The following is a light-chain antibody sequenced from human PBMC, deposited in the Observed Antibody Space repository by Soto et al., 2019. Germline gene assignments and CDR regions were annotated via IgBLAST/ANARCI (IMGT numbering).Light chain of an antibody. CDR2: GAS. Sequence: EIVMTQSPATLSVSPGESATLSCRASQSVSSNLAWYQQKPGQAPRLLIYGASTRATGIPARFSGSGSGTEFTLTISSLQSEEFAVYYCQQYNNWPLTFGGGTKVEIK. V-gene: IGKV3-15*01. J-gene: IGKJ4*01. CDR3: QQYNNWPLT. CDR1: QSVSSN.